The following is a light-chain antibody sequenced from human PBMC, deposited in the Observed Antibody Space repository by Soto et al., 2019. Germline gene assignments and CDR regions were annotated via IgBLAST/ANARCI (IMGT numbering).Light chain of an antibody. Sequence: VLTQPPSASGSPGQSVTISCTGTSSDVGGYNYISWYQQHPGKAPKLMIYEVSKRPSGVPDRFSGSKSGNTASLTVSGLQAEDEADYYCSSYAGSNNYVFGTGTKVTVL. V-gene: IGLV2-8*01. CDR1: SSDVGGYNY. J-gene: IGLJ1*01. CDR3: SSYAGSNNYV. CDR2: EVS.